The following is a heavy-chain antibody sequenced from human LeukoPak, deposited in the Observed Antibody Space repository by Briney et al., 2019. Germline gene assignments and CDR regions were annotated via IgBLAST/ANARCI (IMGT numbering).Heavy chain of an antibody. V-gene: IGHV3-7*01. CDR3: ARDRPYYDFWSGYYTGGYYYGMDV. D-gene: IGHD3-3*01. Sequence: GGSLRLSCAASGFTFSSYWMSWVRQAPGKGLEWVANIKQDGSEKYYVDSVKGRFTISRDNAKNSLYLQMSSLRAEDTAVYYCARDRPYYDFWSGYYTGGYYYGMDVWGQGTTVTVSS. CDR2: IKQDGSEK. CDR1: GFTFSSYW. J-gene: IGHJ6*02.